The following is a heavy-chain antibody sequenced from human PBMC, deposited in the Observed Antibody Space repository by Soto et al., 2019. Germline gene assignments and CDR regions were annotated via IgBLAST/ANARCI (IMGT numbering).Heavy chain of an antibody. CDR3: SADVPESSAYPFDY. V-gene: IGHV3-15*01. Sequence: GSLRLSCASSGFIFSSAWMSWVRQAPGKGLEWVGRIKSKSDGGTTDYAAPVKGRFTISRDDSENTLFLHMNSLKTEDTAFYYCSADVPESSAYPFDYWGQGSLVTVSS. CDR1: GFIFSSAW. J-gene: IGHJ4*02. CDR2: IKSKSDGGTT.